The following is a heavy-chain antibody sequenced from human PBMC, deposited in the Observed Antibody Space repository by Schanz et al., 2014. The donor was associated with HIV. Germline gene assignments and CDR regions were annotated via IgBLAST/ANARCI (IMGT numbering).Heavy chain of an antibody. V-gene: IGHV3-48*03. CDR1: GFTFSNYA. Sequence: VQLVESGGGVVQPGRSLRLSCAVSGFTFSNYAMHWVRQAPGKGLEWVSYISGSGNTIYYADSVKGRFTISRDNAKNSLSLQMNSLRAEDTAVYYCARPDYDFWVDVWGQGTTVTVSS. CDR2: ISGSGNTI. J-gene: IGHJ6*02. CDR3: ARPDYDFWVDV. D-gene: IGHD3-3*01.